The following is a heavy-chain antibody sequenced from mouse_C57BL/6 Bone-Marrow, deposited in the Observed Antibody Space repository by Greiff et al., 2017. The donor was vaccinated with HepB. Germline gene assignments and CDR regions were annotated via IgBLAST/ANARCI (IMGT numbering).Heavy chain of an antibody. CDR3: ARGDSNDYFDY. CDR1: GYTFTSYW. CDR2: IDPFDSYT. Sequence: QVQLQQPGAELVRPGTSVKVSCKASGYTFTSYWMHWVKQRPGQGLEWIGVIDPFDSYTNYNQKFKGKATMTEDTSSSTAYMQLSSLTSEDSAVYYCARGDSNDYFDYWGQGTTVTVSS. V-gene: IGHV1-59*01. J-gene: IGHJ2*01.